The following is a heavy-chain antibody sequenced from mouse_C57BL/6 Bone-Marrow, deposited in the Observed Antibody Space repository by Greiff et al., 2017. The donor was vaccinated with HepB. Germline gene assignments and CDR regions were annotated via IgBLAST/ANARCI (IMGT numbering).Heavy chain of an antibody. CDR1: GYTFTSYG. V-gene: IGHV1-81*01. Sequence: VQLQQSGAELARPGASVKLSCKASGYTFTSYGISWVKQRTGQGLEWIGEIYPRSGNTYYNENFKAKATLTADKSSSPADMELRSLTSEDSAVYFCARLEHGRYFDVWGTGTTVTVSS. CDR3: ARLEHGRYFDV. J-gene: IGHJ1*03. CDR2: IYPRSGNT.